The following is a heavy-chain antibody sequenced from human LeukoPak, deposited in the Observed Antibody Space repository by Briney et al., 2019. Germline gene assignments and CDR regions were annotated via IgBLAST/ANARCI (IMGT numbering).Heavy chain of an antibody. V-gene: IGHV3-23*01. D-gene: IGHD1/OR15-1a*01. CDR3: AKGNWNNEYIFDS. Sequence: GGSLRLSCAASGFTFSSYAMSWVRQAPGKGLEWVSVITSAGSTYYADSVKGRFTISRDNSKNTLYLQMNSLRADDTAVYYCAKGNWNNEYIFDSWGQGTLVTVSS. CDR1: GFTFSSYA. J-gene: IGHJ4*02. CDR2: ITSAGST.